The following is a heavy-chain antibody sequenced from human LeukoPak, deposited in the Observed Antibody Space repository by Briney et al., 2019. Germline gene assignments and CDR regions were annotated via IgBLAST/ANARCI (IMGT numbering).Heavy chain of an antibody. D-gene: IGHD3-16*01. CDR2: LSSDNTI. CDR3: ARVATDGGGFDP. J-gene: IGHJ5*02. V-gene: IGHV3-48*01. Sequence: GGSLRLSCAASGITFSSYSMNWVRQAPGKGLEWISYLSSDNTIYYADSVKGRFIISRDNAKDSLYPQMNSLRAEDTAVYYCARVATDGGGFDPWGQGTLVTVSS. CDR1: GITFSSYS.